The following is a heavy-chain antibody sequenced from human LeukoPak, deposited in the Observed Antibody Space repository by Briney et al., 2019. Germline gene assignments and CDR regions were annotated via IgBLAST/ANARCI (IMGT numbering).Heavy chain of an antibody. CDR1: GFTFSSYA. J-gene: IGHJ5*02. V-gene: IGHV3-23*01. CDR3: AKGLFGDYQRGTLNWFDP. Sequence: HSGGSLRLSCAASGFTFSSYAMSWVRQAPGKGLEWVSAISGSGGSTYYADSVKGRFTISRDNSKNTLYLQMNSLRAEDTAVYYCAKGLFGDYQRGTLNWFDPWGQGTLVTVSS. D-gene: IGHD4-17*01. CDR2: ISGSGGST.